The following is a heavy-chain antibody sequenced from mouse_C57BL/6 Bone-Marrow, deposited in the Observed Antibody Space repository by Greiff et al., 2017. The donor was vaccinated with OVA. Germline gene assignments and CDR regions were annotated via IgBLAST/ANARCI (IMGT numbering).Heavy chain of an antibody. CDR1: GYTFTSYW. Sequence: QVQLQQPGAELVKPGASVKLSCKASGYTFTSYWMQWVKQRPGQGLEWIGEIDPSDSYTNYNQKFKGKATLTVDTSSSTAYMQLSSLTSEDSAVYYCASRKRYAMDYWGQGTSVTVSS. CDR2: IDPSDSYT. J-gene: IGHJ4*01. V-gene: IGHV1-50*01. CDR3: ASRKRYAMDY.